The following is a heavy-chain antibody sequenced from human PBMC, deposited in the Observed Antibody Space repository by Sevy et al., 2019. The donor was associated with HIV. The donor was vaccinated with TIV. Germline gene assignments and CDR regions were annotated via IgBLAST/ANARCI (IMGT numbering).Heavy chain of an antibody. CDR2: ITSKADGGTT. CDR3: STDPIIVLLVTNGMDV. J-gene: IGHJ6*02. V-gene: IGHV3-15*01. D-gene: IGHD2-8*02. Sequence: GGSLRLSCAASGFTFTYAWMTWVRQAPGKGLEWVGRITSKADGGTTDYAEPVKGRFTISRDDSKNTLYLQMNSLKTEDTAVYYCSTDPIIVLLVTNGMDVWGHGTTVTVSS. CDR1: GFTFTYAW.